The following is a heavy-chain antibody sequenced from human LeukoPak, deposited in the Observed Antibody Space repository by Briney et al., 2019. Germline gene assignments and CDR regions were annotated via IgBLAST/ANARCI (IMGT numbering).Heavy chain of an antibody. V-gene: IGHV1-69*02. CDR2: IIPILGIA. CDR3: VRARDSSSSDY. Sequence: ASVKVSCKASGGTFSSYTISWVRQAPGQGLEWMGRIIPILGIANYAQKFQGRVTITADKSTSTAYMELSSLRSEDTAVYYCVRARDSSSSDYWGQGTLVTVSS. J-gene: IGHJ4*02. D-gene: IGHD6-6*01. CDR1: GGTFSSYT.